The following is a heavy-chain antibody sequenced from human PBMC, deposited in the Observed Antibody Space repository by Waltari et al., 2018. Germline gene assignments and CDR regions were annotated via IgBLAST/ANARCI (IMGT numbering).Heavy chain of an antibody. Sequence: QLQLQESGPGLGKPSETLSLTCIVSGGSITSNLHYWAWIRQPPGQGLEWIGTMSYNGATYSSPSLKSRVTLSRDTSKNHLSLKLGSVTAADTAVYYCATYIGASIGTAAFDVWGQGTMVTVSS. CDR3: ATYIGASIGTAAFDV. CDR1: GGSITSNLHY. V-gene: IGHV4-39*02. CDR2: MSYNGAT. D-gene: IGHD5-12*01. J-gene: IGHJ3*01.